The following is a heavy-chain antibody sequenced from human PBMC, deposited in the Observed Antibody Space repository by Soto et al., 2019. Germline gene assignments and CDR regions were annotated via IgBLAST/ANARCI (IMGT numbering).Heavy chain of an antibody. CDR2: ITIRTGNT. Sequence: PGGSLRLSCAASGFTFSSYSMNWVRQAPGKGLEWVAYITIRTGNTVYADSVRGRFTISADNAENSVFLQMNSLRDEDTAVYFCVRDRDIYRDMVHADLWGQGTLVTVSS. V-gene: IGHV3-48*02. CDR3: VRDRDIYRDMVHADL. D-gene: IGHD5-18*01. J-gene: IGHJ4*01. CDR1: GFTFSSYS.